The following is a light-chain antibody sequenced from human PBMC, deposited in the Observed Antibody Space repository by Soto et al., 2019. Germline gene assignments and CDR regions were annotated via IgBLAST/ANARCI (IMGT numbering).Light chain of an antibody. CDR2: GAS. CDR1: QSVSSN. Sequence: EIVMTQSPATLSVSPGERATLSCRASQSVSSNLAWYQQKPGQAPRRLIYGASTRATGSPARFRGSGSGTEFTLTISSLQSEDFAVYYCLQYNNWPWTFGQGTKVEIK. V-gene: IGKV3-15*01. CDR3: LQYNNWPWT. J-gene: IGKJ1*01.